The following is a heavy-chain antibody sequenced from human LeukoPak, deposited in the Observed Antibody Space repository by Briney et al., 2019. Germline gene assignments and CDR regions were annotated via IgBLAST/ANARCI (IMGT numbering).Heavy chain of an antibody. Sequence: PSETLSLTCAVSGGSISSTTSYWGWIRQPPGKGLEWIGRIYYSGSTFYNPSLKSRVTISVDTSKNQLSLRLSSVTAADTAVYYCARYGSTDYFDYWGQGTLVTVSS. D-gene: IGHD3-10*01. V-gene: IGHV4-39*01. J-gene: IGHJ4*02. CDR3: ARYGSTDYFDY. CDR2: IYYSGST. CDR1: GGSISSTTSY.